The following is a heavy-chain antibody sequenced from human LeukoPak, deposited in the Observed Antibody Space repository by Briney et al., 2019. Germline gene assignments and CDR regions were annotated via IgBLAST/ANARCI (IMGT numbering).Heavy chain of an antibody. V-gene: IGHV3-74*03. D-gene: IGHD2/OR15-2a*01. Sequence: PGGPLRLSCAASGFSFSSYWMHWVRQASGKGLVWGARISPDGSSALSADSVRGRFTISRDNADNTLYLQLNSLRAEDTAVYYCARVSFCPRCHFDYWGQGTLVTVSS. CDR1: GFSFSSYW. CDR3: ARVSFCPRCHFDY. J-gene: IGHJ4*02. CDR2: ISPDGSSA.